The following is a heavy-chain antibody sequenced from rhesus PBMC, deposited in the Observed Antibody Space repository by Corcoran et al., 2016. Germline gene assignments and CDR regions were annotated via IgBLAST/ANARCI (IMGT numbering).Heavy chain of an antibody. Sequence: KGLEWIGSIYTISGNTYYNPSLKSRGTISTDTSKNQFSLKLRSVTAADTAVYFCVRVYYSGTYPYYFDYWGQGVLVTVSS. V-gene: IGHV4S7*01. CDR2: IYTISGNT. CDR3: VRVYYSGTYPYYFDY. D-gene: IGHD3-16*01. J-gene: IGHJ4*01.